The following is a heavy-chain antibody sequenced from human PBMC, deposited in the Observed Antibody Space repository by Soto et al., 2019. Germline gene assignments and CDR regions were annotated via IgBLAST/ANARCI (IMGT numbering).Heavy chain of an antibody. Sequence: PSETLSLTCAVSGGSISSGGYSWSWIRQPPGKGLEWIGYIYHSGSTYYNPSLKSRVTISVDRSKNQFSLKLSSVTAADTAVYYCAREVDSSGGNWFDPWGQGTLVTVSS. J-gene: IGHJ5*02. D-gene: IGHD3-22*01. CDR1: GGSISSGGYS. V-gene: IGHV4-30-2*01. CDR3: AREVDSSGGNWFDP. CDR2: IYHSGST.